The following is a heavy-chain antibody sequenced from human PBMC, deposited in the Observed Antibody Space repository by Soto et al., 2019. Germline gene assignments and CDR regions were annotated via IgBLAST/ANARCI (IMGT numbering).Heavy chain of an antibody. D-gene: IGHD2-15*01. Sequence: SETLSLTCTVSGGSISSGDYSWSWVRQSPGKGLEWIGHIYNSGITNYNPSLKSRVTISVDTSKNQFSLKLSSVTAADTAVYYCARSSSPSEFDPWGQGTLVTVSS. CDR2: IYNSGIT. J-gene: IGHJ5*02. CDR1: GGSISSGDYS. CDR3: ARSSSPSEFDP. V-gene: IGHV4-61*08.